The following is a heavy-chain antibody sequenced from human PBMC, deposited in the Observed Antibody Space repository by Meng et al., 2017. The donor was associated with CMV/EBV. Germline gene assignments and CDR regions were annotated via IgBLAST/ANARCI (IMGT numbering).Heavy chain of an antibody. J-gene: IGHJ4*02. V-gene: IGHV3-48*04. D-gene: IGHD1-20*01. CDR3: ARDSRITGNQRLDDY. CDR1: GFTFSSYS. CDR2: ISNSGSTK. Sequence: GGSLRLSCAASGFTFSSYSMNWVRQAPGKGLEWVSYISNSGSTKYYADSVKGRFTISRDNAKNSLYLQMNSLRAEDTAVYYCARDSRITGNQRLDDYWGQGTLVTVSS.